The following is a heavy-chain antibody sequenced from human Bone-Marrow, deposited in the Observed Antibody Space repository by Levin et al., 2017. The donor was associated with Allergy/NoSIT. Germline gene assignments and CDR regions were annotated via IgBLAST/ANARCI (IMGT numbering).Heavy chain of an antibody. Sequence: GGSLRLSCVASGIAFSNSIMHWVRQAPGKGLEWVSGLSFDGYSRYYADSVKGRFTISRDDSRNTVSLQMDSLRSEDTAVYYCAREGHTSGRCGCFDVWGQGTMVTVSP. CDR3: AREGHTSGRCGCFDV. CDR1: GIAFSNSI. J-gene: IGHJ3*01. D-gene: IGHD6-19*01. CDR2: LSFDGYSR. V-gene: IGHV3-30-3*01.